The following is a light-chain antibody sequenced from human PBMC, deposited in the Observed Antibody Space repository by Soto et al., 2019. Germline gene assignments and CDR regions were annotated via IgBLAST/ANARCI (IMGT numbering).Light chain of an antibody. CDR1: QSVSNN. CDR3: QQYDNWPPWT. V-gene: IGKV3-15*01. J-gene: IGKJ1*01. Sequence: EAVMTQSPATLSASPGERATLSCRASQSVSNNLAWYQQKPGQAPRLLIYGASTRATGIPGRFSGSGSGTEFTLTISSLQSEDFAVYYSQQYDNWPPWTFGQGTKVEIK. CDR2: GAS.